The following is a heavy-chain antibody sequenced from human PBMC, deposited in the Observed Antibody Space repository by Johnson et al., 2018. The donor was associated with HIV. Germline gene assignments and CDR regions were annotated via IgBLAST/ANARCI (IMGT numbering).Heavy chain of an antibody. CDR1: GFTFDDYA. CDR2: ISWNSGSI. D-gene: IGHD6-19*01. CDR3: ATDANLGAWYSDAVDV. Sequence: VQLVESGGGLVQPGRSLRLSCAASGFTFDDYAMHWVRQAPGKGLEWVSGISWNSGSIGYADSVKGRFTMSRDNSKNTLSLQMKSMRPEDTSIYCCATDANLGAWYSDAVDVWGQGTVVTVSS. J-gene: IGHJ3*01. V-gene: IGHV3-9*01.